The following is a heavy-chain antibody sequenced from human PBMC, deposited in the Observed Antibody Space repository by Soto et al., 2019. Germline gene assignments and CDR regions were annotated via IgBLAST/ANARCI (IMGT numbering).Heavy chain of an antibody. J-gene: IGHJ4*02. CDR2: IRNKANNYAT. CDR3: TSSPGSYS. V-gene: IGHV3-73*01. Sequence: PSWSLRLSGAACGFTFSGSSMHVVRQASGKGLEWVGRIRNKANNYATVHAASVKGRFTISRDDSKNTTYLQMNSLKTEDTAVYYCTSSPGSYSWGQGTLVTVSS. D-gene: IGHD2-21*01. CDR1: GFTFSGSS.